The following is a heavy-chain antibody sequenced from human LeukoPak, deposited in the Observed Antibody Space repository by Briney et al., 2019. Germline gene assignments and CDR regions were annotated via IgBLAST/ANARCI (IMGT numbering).Heavy chain of an antibody. J-gene: IGHJ4*02. CDR1: GFTFSSYW. CDR2: ISYDGRYK. V-gene: IGHV3-30*03. CDR3: AREPRDGDCKFDY. Sequence: GGSLRLSCAASGFTFSSYWMSWVRQAPGKGLGWVAVISYDGRYKYYADSVKGRFTISRDDSKNTVYLQMSSLRAEDTAVYYCAREPRDGDCKFDYWGQGTLVTVSS. D-gene: IGHD2-21*02.